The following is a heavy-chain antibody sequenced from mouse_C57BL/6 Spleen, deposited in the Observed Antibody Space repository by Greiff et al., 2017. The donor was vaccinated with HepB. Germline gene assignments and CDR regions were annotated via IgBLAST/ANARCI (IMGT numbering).Heavy chain of an antibody. CDR2: ISDGGSYT. CDR3: ARDLTGTRFAY. J-gene: IGHJ3*01. V-gene: IGHV5-4*01. Sequence: EVKLMESGGGLVKPGGSLKLSCAASGFTFSSYAMSWVRQTPEKRLEWVATISDGGSYTYYPDNVKGRFTISRDNAKNNLYLQMSHLKSEDTAMYYCARDLTGTRFAYWGQGTLVTVSA. D-gene: IGHD4-1*01. CDR1: GFTFSSYA.